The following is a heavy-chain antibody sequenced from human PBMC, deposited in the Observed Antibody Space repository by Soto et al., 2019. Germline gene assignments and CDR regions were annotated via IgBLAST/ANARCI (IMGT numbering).Heavy chain of an antibody. CDR2: IYPGNSDT. J-gene: IGHJ4*02. CDR1: GYTFTNQW. D-gene: IGHD6-19*01. Sequence: GESLKISCQCSGYTFTNQWIVWVRQMPGKGLEWMGIIYPGNSDTRYSPSFQGLVTISADKSINTAYLQWSSLKASDTAIYYCARGPSGQRRFDFWGGETLVTVSS. V-gene: IGHV5-51*01. CDR3: ARGPSGQRRFDF.